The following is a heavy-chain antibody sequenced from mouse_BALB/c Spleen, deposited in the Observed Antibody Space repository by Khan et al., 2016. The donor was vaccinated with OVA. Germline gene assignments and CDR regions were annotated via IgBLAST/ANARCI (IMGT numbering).Heavy chain of an antibody. J-gene: IGHJ2*01. CDR3: AREETLYHFNH. CDR2: IYTGTDNS. Sequence: QVQLKQSGSELVRPGPSVKLSCKTSGYIFTSNWIHWVKQRPGQGLEWIARIYTGTDNSYYNEKFKDKATLTADKSSSNDYMQLSSLKSEDTDVYFCAREETLYHFNHWGQGTTLTVSS. V-gene: IGHV1-76*01. CDR1: GYIFTSNW.